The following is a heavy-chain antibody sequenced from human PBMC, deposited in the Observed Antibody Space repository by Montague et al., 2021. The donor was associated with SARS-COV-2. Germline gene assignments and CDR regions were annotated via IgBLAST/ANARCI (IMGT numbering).Heavy chain of an antibody. D-gene: IGHD1-1*01. V-gene: IGHV1-2*04. J-gene: IGHJ3*02. CDR1: GYTFSDYY. CDR2: INPNSGGT. Sequence: SVMVSCKASGYTFSDYYIHWVRQAPGQGLEWMGWINPNSGGTDYAQNFQAWVTMTRDTSPSTAYMELSRLRSDDTAVYYCARMPSNSDDAFDIWGQGTMVTVSS. CDR3: ARMPSNSDDAFDI.